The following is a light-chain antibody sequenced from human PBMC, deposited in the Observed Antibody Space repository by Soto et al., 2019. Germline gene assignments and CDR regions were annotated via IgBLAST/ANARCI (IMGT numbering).Light chain of an antibody. Sequence: DIQMTQSPSSLSASVGDRVTITCRASQSISIYLNWYQQKPGQAPKLLINAASTLQGGVPSRFSGSESGTDFTLTISSLQPEDFATYFCQQSYNTPRTFGQGTAVQVK. CDR1: QSISIY. CDR2: AAS. V-gene: IGKV1-39*01. CDR3: QQSYNTPRT. J-gene: IGKJ1*01.